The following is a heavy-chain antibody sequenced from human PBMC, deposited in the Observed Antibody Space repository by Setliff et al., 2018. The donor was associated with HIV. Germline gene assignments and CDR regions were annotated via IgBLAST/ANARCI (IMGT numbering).Heavy chain of an antibody. V-gene: IGHV1-3*04. Sequence: ASVKVSCKASGYTFPNYAMQWVRQAPGQGLEWMGWINTGNGSTKYSQKFQGRVTISRDTFASTAYMYLSSLRSEETAVYYCARPDSRWYARGRDPLYGMDVWGQGTTVTVSS. D-gene: IGHD6-13*01. J-gene: IGHJ6*02. CDR2: INTGNGST. CDR3: ARPDSRWYARGRDPLYGMDV. CDR1: GYTFPNYA.